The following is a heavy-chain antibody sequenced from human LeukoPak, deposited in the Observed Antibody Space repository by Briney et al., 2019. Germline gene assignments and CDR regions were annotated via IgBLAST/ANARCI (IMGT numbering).Heavy chain of an antibody. D-gene: IGHD5-18*01. V-gene: IGHV3-30*04. J-gene: IGHJ4*02. Sequence: GGSLRLSCAASGFTFSSYAMHWVRQAPGKGLEWVTVISYDGSNKYYADSMKGRFTISRDNSKNTLYLQMNSLRPEDTAVYYCARGQRRHTDMGPSFDYWGQGTLVTVSS. CDR1: GFTFSSYA. CDR3: ARGQRRHTDMGPSFDY. CDR2: ISYDGSNK.